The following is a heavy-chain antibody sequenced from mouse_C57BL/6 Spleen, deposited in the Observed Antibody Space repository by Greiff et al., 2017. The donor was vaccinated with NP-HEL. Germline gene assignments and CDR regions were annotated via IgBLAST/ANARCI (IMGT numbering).Heavy chain of an antibody. CDR2: IDPETGGT. CDR3: TPTKENYFDY. J-gene: IGHJ2*01. V-gene: IGHV1-15*01. D-gene: IGHD2-10*01. Sequence: QVHVKQSGAELVRPGASVTLSCKASGYTFTDYEMHWVKQTPVHGLEWIGAIDPETGGTAYNQKFKGKAILTADKSSSTAYMELRSLTSEDSAVYYCTPTKENYFDYWGQGTTLTVSS. CDR1: GYTFTDYE.